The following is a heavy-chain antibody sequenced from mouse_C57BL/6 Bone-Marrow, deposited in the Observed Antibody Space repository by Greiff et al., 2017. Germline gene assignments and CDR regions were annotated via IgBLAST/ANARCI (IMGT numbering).Heavy chain of an antibody. V-gene: IGHV1-82*01. D-gene: IGHD2-3*01. Sequence: QVQLQQSGPELVKPGASVKISCKASGYAFSSSWMNWVKQRPGKGLEWIGRIYPGDGATNYTGKFKGKATLTADKSSSTAYMQLSSLTSEDSAVYCCAQGTPLFLYAMDYWGQGTSVRVSS. CDR1: GYAFSSSW. CDR3: AQGTPLFLYAMDY. J-gene: IGHJ4*01. CDR2: IYPGDGAT.